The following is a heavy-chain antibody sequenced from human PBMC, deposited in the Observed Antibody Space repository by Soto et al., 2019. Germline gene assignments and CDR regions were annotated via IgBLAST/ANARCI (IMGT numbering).Heavy chain of an antibody. Sequence: PSETLSLTCSVFGDYIHAGGYYWTWIRQRPGKGLEWMGYIYYTGKTYYNPSLESRLTMSVDRSKNQFSLRLTSVTAADTAVYFCGRDLTSNANCIDPWGQGTLVTVSS. CDR3: GRDLTSNANCIDP. V-gene: IGHV4-30-4*01. CDR1: GDYIHAGGYY. CDR2: IYYTGKT. J-gene: IGHJ5*02. D-gene: IGHD2-2*01.